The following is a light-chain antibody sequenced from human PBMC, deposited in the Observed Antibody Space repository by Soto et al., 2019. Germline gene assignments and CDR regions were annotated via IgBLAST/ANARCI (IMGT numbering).Light chain of an antibody. J-gene: IGKJ5*01. CDR3: QQRSSWPIT. Sequence: EIMLTQSPGTLSLSPGERATLSFRASQSVSSSYFAWYQQKPGQAPRLLIYDASKRATGIPARFNGSGSGTDFTLTISILEPEDFAVYYCQQRSSWPITFGQGTRLEN. V-gene: IGKV3D-20*02. CDR1: QSVSSSY. CDR2: DAS.